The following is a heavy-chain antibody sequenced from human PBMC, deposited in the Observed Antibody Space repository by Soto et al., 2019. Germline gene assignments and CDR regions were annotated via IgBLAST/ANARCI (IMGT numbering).Heavy chain of an antibody. V-gene: IGHV6-1*01. D-gene: IGHD6-13*01. CDR2: TYYRSKWYN. CDR1: GDSVSSNSAA. Sequence: KQSQTLSLTCAISGDSVSSNSAAWNWIRQPPSRGLEWLGRTYYRSKWYNDYAVSVKSRVTIKPATSKNQFSLQLYCVTPEDTAVYYCARSVGIAAAGTHDAFDIWGQGTMVTVSS. CDR3: ARSVGIAAAGTHDAFDI. J-gene: IGHJ3*02.